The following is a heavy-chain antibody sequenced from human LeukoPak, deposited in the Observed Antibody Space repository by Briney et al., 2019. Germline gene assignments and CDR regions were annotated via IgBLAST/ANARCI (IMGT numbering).Heavy chain of an antibody. J-gene: IGHJ4*02. CDR2: IYHSGST. CDR3: AREVEAAAGTWGVDY. CDR1: GGSISSGGYY. Sequence: SQTLSLTCTVSGGSISSGGYYWSWIRQPPGKGLEWIGSIYHSGSTYYNPSLKSRVTISVDTSKNQFSLKLSSVTAADTAVYYCAREVEAAAGTWGVDYWGQGTLVTVSS. D-gene: IGHD6-13*01. V-gene: IGHV4-39*07.